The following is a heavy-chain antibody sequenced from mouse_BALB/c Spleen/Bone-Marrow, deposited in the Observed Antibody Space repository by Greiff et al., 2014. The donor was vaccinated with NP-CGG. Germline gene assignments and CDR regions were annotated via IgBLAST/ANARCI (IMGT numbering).Heavy chain of an antibody. V-gene: IGHV5-9-3*01. CDR3: ARPPYYGSSEWYFDV. Sequence: EVKLVESXGGLVKPGGSLKLSCAASGFTFSSYAMSWVRQTPEKRLEWVATISSGGSYTYYPDSVKGRFTISRDNAKNTLYLQMSSLRSEDTAMYYCARPPYYGSSEWYFDVWGAGTTVTVSS. J-gene: IGHJ1*01. CDR1: GFTFSSYA. D-gene: IGHD1-1*01. CDR2: ISSGGSYT.